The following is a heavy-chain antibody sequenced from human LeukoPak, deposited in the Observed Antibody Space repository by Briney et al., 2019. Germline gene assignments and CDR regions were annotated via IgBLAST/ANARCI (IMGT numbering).Heavy chain of an antibody. CDR2: ISWNSGNI. V-gene: IGHV3-9*01. J-gene: IGHJ4*02. CDR3: AKGPYYFDY. Sequence: GGSLRLSCAGSGFIFNNYAMHWVRQVPGKGLEWVSGISWNSGNIGYADSVKGRFTISRDNAKNSLYLQMNSLRAEDTALYYCAKGPYYFDYWGQGTLVTVSS. CDR1: GFIFNNYA.